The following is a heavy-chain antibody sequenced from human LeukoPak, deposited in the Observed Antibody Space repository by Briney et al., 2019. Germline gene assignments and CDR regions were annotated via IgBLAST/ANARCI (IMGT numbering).Heavy chain of an antibody. D-gene: IGHD6-13*01. J-gene: IGHJ4*02. CDR3: AKDSEIAAAGLNFDY. Sequence: SLRLSCAASGFTFDDYAMHWVRHAPGKGLEWVSGISWNSGSIGYADSVKGRFTISRDNAKNSLYLQMNSLRAEDTALYYCAKDSEIAAAGLNFDYWGQGTLVTVSS. V-gene: IGHV3-9*01. CDR2: ISWNSGSI. CDR1: GFTFDDYA.